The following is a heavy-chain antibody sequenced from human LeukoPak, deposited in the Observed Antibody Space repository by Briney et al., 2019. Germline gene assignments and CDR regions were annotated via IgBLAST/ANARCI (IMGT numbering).Heavy chain of an antibody. CDR3: ARRHSATTTRGCYYYGMDF. Sequence: SETLSLTCAVYGGSFSGYYWSWIRQPPGKGLEWIGEINHSGSTNYNPSLKSRVTISVDTSKNQFSLKLSSVTAADAAVYYCARRHSATTTRGCYYYGMDFWGQGTTVTVSS. D-gene: IGHD5-12*01. J-gene: IGHJ6*02. CDR1: GGSFSGYY. CDR2: INHSGST. V-gene: IGHV4-34*01.